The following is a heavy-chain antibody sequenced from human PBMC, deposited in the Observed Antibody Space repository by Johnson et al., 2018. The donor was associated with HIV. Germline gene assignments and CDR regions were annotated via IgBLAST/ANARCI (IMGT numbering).Heavy chain of an antibody. CDR1: GFTFSSYA. CDR3: ARASLARGGKIRAFDI. J-gene: IGHJ3*02. D-gene: IGHD4-23*01. V-gene: IGHV3-30*14. Sequence: QVQLVESGGGVVQPGRSLRLSCAASGFTFSSYAMHWVRQAPGKGLEWVAVISYDGSNTYYADSVKGRFPISRDNSKNTLYLQMNSLRAEDTAVFYCARASLARGGKIRAFDIWCQGTMVTVSS. CDR2: ISYDGSNT.